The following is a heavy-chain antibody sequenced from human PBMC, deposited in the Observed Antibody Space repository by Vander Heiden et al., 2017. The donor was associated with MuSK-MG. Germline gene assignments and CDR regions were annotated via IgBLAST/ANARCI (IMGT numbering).Heavy chain of an antibody. J-gene: IGHJ6*03. CDR3: ARDSMYTSSLDYYYYMDV. V-gene: IGHV3-33*01. D-gene: IGHD6-13*01. CDR2: IWYDGSSK. Sequence: QEQLVESGGGVVQPGRSLRLSCAASGFTFSPYRMHWVRQAPGKGLKWVAVIWYDGSSKYYADSVKGRVTISRDNSKNTLYRQMNSLRAEDTALYYCARDSMYTSSLDYYYYMDVWGKGSTVAVSS. CDR1: GFTFSPYR.